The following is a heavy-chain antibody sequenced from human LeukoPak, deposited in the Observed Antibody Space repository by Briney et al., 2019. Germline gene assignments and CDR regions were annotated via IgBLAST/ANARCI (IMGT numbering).Heavy chain of an antibody. Sequence: PSETLSLTCTVSGGSISSGGYYWSWIRQPPGKGLEWIGYIYHSGSTYYNPSLKSRVTISVDRSKNQFSLKLSSVTAADTAVYFCATALSTPARGYSWFDPWGQGTLVTVSS. J-gene: IGHJ5*02. CDR2: IYHSGST. CDR1: GGSISSGGYY. V-gene: IGHV4-30-2*01. CDR3: ATALSTPARGYSWFDP. D-gene: IGHD2-2*01.